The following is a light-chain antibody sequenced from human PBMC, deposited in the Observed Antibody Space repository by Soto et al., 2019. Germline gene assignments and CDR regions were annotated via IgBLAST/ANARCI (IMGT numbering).Light chain of an antibody. V-gene: IGLV2-14*01. J-gene: IGLJ2*01. CDR1: SSDVGGYNY. CDR3: ISYTNTISLLV. Sequence: QSVLTQPASVSGSPGQSITISCTGTSSDVGGYNYVSWYQQHPGKAPKLMIYEVSNRPSGISNRFSGSKSGYTASLTISGLQAEDEADYYCISYTNTISLLVFGGGTKVTVL. CDR2: EVS.